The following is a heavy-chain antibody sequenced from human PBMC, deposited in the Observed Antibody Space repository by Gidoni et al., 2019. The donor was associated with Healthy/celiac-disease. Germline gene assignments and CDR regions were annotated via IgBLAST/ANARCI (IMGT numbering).Heavy chain of an antibody. CDR2: ISYDGSNK. CDR3: AKIQGYCSGGSCYPRYFWDY. J-gene: IGHJ4*02. V-gene: IGHV3-30*18. CDR1: GFTFSSSG. D-gene: IGHD2-15*01. Sequence: QVQLVESGGGVVQPGRSLRLSCAASGFTFSSSGMHWVRQAPGKGLEWVAVISYDGSNKYYADSVKGRFTISRDNSKNTLYLQMNSLRAEDTAVYYCAKIQGYCSGGSCYPRYFWDYWGQGTLVTVSS.